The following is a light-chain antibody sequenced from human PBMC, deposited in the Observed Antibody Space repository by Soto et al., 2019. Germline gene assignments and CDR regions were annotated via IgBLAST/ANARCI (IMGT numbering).Light chain of an antibody. J-gene: IGKJ2*01. V-gene: IGKV3-20*01. CDR1: QSVSSSY. CDR3: QQFVSSLSSFT. Sequence: EIVLTQSPGTLSLSPGERATLSCRASQSVSSSYLAWYQQKPGQAPRLLIYGASSRATGIPDRFSSGGSGTDFTLTISRLEPEDFAVYYCQQFVSSLSSFTFGQGTKLEI. CDR2: GAS.